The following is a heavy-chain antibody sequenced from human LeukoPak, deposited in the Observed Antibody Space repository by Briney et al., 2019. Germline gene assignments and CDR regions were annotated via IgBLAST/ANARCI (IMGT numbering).Heavy chain of an antibody. Sequence: PGGSLRLSCAASGFTFSTYAMTWVRQAPGKGLEWVSSISDSGGITHYTDSVKGRFTISRDSSKNTLYLEMNRLRAEDTAVYYCTKGGTGGDIYCDFWGQGTLVTVSS. J-gene: IGHJ4*02. V-gene: IGHV3-23*01. CDR1: GFTFSTYA. CDR3: TKGGTGGDIYCDF. CDR2: ISDSGGIT. D-gene: IGHD1-1*01.